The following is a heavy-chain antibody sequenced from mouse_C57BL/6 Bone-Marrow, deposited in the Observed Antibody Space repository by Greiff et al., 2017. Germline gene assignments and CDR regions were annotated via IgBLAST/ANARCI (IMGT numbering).Heavy chain of an antibody. CDR2: INPSNGGT. D-gene: IGHD2-3*01. Sequence: QVQLQQSGTELVKPGASVKLSCKASGYTFTSYWMHWVKQRPGQGLEWIGNINPSNGGTNYNEKFKSKATLTVDKSSSTAYMQLSSLTSEDSAVYYCARGEGGYYPYYYGMEYWGQGTSVTVSS. CDR3: ARGEGGYYPYYYGMEY. V-gene: IGHV1-53*01. J-gene: IGHJ4*01. CDR1: GYTFTSYW.